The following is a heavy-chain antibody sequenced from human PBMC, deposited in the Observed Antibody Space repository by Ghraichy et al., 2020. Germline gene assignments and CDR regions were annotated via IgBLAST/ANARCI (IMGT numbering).Heavy chain of an antibody. CDR2: IHYSGNA. J-gene: IGHJ4*02. D-gene: IGHD6-19*01. CDR3: ARRSSGPPHCDY. V-gene: IGHV4-39*01. CDR1: DGSINNDNYY. Sequence: SETLSLTCTVSDGSINNDNYYWGWIRQPPGKGLEWIGSIHYSGNAYYNPSLKSRVTLSVDTSKNQLSLKLSSLTAADTAVYYCARRSSGPPHCDYWGQGTLVTVSS.